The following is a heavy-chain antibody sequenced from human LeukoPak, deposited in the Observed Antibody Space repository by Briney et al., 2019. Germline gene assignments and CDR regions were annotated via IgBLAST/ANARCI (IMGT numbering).Heavy chain of an antibody. CDR1: GYTFTAYY. CDR2: INPTSGAT. V-gene: IGHV1-2*02. Sequence: ASVKVSCKTSGYTFTAYYLHWVRQAPGQGLEWMGCINPTSGATNYAQKFQGRVTMTRDTSISTVYMELSRLRSDDTAMYYCARGVAVRAFDYWGQGTLVTVSS. D-gene: IGHD3-10*01. CDR3: ARGVAVRAFDY. J-gene: IGHJ4*02.